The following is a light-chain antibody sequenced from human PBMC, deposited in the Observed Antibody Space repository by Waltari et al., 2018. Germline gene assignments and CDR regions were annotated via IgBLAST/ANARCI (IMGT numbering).Light chain of an antibody. CDR1: ALPKQY. V-gene: IGLV3-10*01. J-gene: IGLJ7*01. CDR3: YSTDSSGSHGV. CDR2: EDS. Sequence: SYELTQPPSVSVSPGQTARITCSGDALPKQYSCWYQQKSGQAPVLVIYEDSKRPSEIPERFSGSSSGTMATLTISGAQVEDEADYYCYSTDSSGSHGVFGGGTQLTVL.